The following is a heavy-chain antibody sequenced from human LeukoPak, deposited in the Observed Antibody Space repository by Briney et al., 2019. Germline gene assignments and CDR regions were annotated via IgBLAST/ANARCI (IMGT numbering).Heavy chain of an antibody. CDR2: ITSSSSYI. Sequence: GGSLRLSCAASGFTFSSYSMNWVRQAPGKGLEWVSSITSSSSYIYYADSVKGRFTISRDNAKNSLYLQMNSLRAEDTAVYYCARDLGQYYDTSDNWFDPWGQGTLVTVSS. CDR1: GFTFSSYS. D-gene: IGHD3-22*01. V-gene: IGHV3-21*01. J-gene: IGHJ5*02. CDR3: ARDLGQYYDTSDNWFDP.